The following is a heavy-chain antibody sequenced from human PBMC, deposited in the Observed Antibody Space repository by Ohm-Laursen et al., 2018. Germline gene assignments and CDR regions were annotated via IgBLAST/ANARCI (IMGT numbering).Heavy chain of an antibody. CDR1: GFTFGTYA. CDR3: AKDVTPDGRYDIDY. Sequence: SLRLSCAASGFTFGTYAMNWVRQVPGGGLEWVSCIVGNGGATYYADSVKGRFIISRDNSKNSLYLQMNSLKVEDTAVYYCAKDVTPDGRYDIDYWGQGTLVTVSS. CDR2: IVGNGGAT. J-gene: IGHJ4*02. V-gene: IGHV3-23*01. D-gene: IGHD3-9*01.